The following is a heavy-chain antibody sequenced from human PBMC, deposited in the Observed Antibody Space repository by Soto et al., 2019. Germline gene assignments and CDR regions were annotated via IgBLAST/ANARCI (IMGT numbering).Heavy chain of an antibody. CDR2: ISWNSGSI. CDR3: AKEETLVTASFGGLDY. D-gene: IGHD2-21*02. V-gene: IGHV3-9*01. J-gene: IGHJ4*02. CDR1: GFTFDDYA. Sequence: HPGGSLRLSCAASGFTFDDYAMHWVRQAPGKGLEWVSGISWNSGSIGYADSVKGRFTISRDNAKNSLYLQMNSLRAEDTALYYCAKEETLVTASFGGLDYWGQGTLVTVSS.